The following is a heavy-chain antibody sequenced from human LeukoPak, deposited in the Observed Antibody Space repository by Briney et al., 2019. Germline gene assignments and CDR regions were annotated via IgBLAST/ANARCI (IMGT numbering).Heavy chain of an antibody. Sequence: SVKVSCKASGGTFSSYAISWVRQAPGQGLEWMGGIILIFGTANYAQKFQGRVTITADESTSTAYMELSSLRSEDTAVYYCAGGITFGGVIATYTDYWGQGTLVTVSS. J-gene: IGHJ4*02. V-gene: IGHV1-69*01. D-gene: IGHD3-16*02. CDR1: GGTFSSYA. CDR2: IILIFGTA. CDR3: AGGITFGGVIATYTDY.